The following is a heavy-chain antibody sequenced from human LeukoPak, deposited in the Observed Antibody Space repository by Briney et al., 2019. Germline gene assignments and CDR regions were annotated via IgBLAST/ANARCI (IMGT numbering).Heavy chain of an antibody. CDR2: ISFSVNTK. D-gene: IGHD3-3*01. V-gene: IGHV3-48*04. Sequence: GGSLRLSCAASGFTFSDYSMNWVRQAPGKGLEWVSYISFSVNTKYYGDSVKGRFTISRDNAKNSLYLHMDSLRAEDTAVYYCARVRSGTWNGYEYWGQGTLVTVSS. CDR1: GFTFSDYS. J-gene: IGHJ4*02. CDR3: ARVRSGTWNGYEY.